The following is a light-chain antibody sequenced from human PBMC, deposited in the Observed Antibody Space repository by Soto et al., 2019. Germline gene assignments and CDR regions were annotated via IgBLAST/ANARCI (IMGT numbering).Light chain of an antibody. CDR3: QQYYSTPPT. Sequence: DIVMTQSPDSLAVSLGERATINCKSSQSVLYSSTNKNYLAWYQQKSGQPPQLLFYWASTRESRGPDRFSGSGSGTDFTLTISSLQAEDVAVYYCQQYYSTPPTFGQGTKVEIK. J-gene: IGKJ1*01. CDR1: QSVLYSSTNKNY. CDR2: WAS. V-gene: IGKV4-1*01.